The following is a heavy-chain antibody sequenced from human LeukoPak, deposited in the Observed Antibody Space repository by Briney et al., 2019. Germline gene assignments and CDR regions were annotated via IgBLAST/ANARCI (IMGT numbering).Heavy chain of an antibody. Sequence: GRSLRLSCAASGFTFSSYSMNWVRQAPGKGLGWVSSISSSSSYIYYADSVKGRFTISRDNAKNSLYLQMNSLRAEDTAVYYCARVPGTTAKEYYFDYWGQGTLVTVSS. D-gene: IGHD1-7*01. CDR1: GFTFSSYS. CDR2: ISSSSSYI. J-gene: IGHJ4*02. CDR3: ARVPGTTAKEYYFDY. V-gene: IGHV3-21*01.